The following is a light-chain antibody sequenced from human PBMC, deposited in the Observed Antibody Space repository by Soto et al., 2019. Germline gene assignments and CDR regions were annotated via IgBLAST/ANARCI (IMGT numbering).Light chain of an antibody. V-gene: IGKV1-8*01. CDR2: AAS. CDR1: QGISSY. Sequence: AIRMTQSPSSFSASTGDRVTITCRASQGISSYLAWYQQKPGKAPKLLIYAASTRATGVPARFSGSGSGTEFTLTISSLQSEDFAVYYCQQYNSGPYTFGQGTKVDIK. CDR3: QQYNSGPYT. J-gene: IGKJ2*01.